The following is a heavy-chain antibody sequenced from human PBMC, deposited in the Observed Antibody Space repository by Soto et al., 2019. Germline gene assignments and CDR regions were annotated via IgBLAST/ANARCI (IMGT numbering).Heavy chain of an antibody. CDR3: ARGLSYGDRGLNWFDP. Sequence: QVQLQESGPGLVKPSQTLSLTCTVSGGSISSGDYYWSWIRQPPGKGLEWIGYIYYSGSTYYNPSLKSLVTISVDTSKNQFSLKLSSVTAADTAVDYCARGLSYGDRGLNWFDPWGQGTLVTVSS. J-gene: IGHJ5*02. V-gene: IGHV4-30-4*01. D-gene: IGHD4-17*01. CDR2: IYYSGST. CDR1: GGSISSGDYY.